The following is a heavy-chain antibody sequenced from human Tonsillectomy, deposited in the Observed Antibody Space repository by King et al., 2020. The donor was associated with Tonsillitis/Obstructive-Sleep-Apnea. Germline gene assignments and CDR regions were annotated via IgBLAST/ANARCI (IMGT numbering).Heavy chain of an antibody. CDR3: ARAFLAVASTGAFDL. D-gene: IGHD6-19*01. CDR1: GFSVSSNY. V-gene: IGHV3-53*01. Sequence: VQLVESGGGLIQPGGSLRLSCAASGFSVSSNYMSWVRQAPGKGLEWVSVIYSGGSTFYADSVKGRFNISRDNSKNTLYLQMNSLRAEDTAVYYCARAFLAVASTGAFDLWGQGTMVTVSS. J-gene: IGHJ3*01. CDR2: IYSGGST.